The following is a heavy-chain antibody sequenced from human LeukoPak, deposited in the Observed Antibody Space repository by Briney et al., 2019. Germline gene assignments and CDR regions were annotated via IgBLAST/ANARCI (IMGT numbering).Heavy chain of an antibody. J-gene: IGHJ4*02. Sequence: SETLSLTCTVSGGSISSYYWSWIRQSAGKGLEWIGRIHTSGSTNYNPSLKSRVTMSVDTSKNQFSLKLSSVTAADMAVYYCARDQYYYDSRGYYRIDYWGQGTLVTVSS. CDR3: ARDQYYYDSRGYYRIDY. D-gene: IGHD3-22*01. V-gene: IGHV4-4*07. CDR1: GGSISSYY. CDR2: IHTSGST.